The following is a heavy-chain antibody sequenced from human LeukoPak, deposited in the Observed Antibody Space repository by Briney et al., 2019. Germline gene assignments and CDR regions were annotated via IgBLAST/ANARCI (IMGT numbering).Heavy chain of an antibody. Sequence: SVKVSCKASGCTFSRYTVNWVRQAPGKERELLGTIIPIFGRANYAQKFQGRGTITADKSTSTAYKELSSVRSEDTAVYYCASGGVATIPYAWGQGTLVTVSA. D-gene: IGHD5-12*01. CDR3: ASGGVATIPYA. V-gene: IGHV1-69*02. CDR2: IIPIFGRA. J-gene: IGHJ5*02. CDR1: GCTFSRYT.